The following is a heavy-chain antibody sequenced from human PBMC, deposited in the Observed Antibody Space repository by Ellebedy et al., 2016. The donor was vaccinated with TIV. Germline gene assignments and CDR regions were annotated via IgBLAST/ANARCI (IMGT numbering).Heavy chain of an antibody. Sequence: GESLKISCAASGFTFSGYWMHWVRQAPGKGLVWVSRINGDGTSTAYADSVKGRFTISRDNAKNTLSLQMNSLRPEDTAVCYCASSRYHYYVGNTIFAYWGQGTLVTVSS. J-gene: IGHJ4*02. CDR3: ASSRYHYYVGNTIFAY. CDR2: INGDGTST. D-gene: IGHD3-10*02. CDR1: GFTFSGYW. V-gene: IGHV3-74*01.